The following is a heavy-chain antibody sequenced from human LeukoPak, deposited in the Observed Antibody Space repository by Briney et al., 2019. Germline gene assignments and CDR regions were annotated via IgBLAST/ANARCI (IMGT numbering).Heavy chain of an antibody. CDR3: ARDREATGDLFFDY. CDR2: IIPIFGTS. V-gene: IGHV1-69*01. J-gene: IGHJ4*02. D-gene: IGHD3-10*01. CDR1: GGTFSSYL. Sequence: ASVKDSFKGSGGTFSSYLIRWVRQAPGQGLDWMGGIIPIFGTSNYAQKFQGRVTITADESTSTAYMELSSLRSEDTAVYYCARDREATGDLFFDYWGQGTLVTVSS.